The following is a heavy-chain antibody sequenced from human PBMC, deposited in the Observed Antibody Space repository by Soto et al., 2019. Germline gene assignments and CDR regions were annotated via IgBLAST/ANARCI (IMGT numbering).Heavy chain of an antibody. J-gene: IGHJ4*02. CDR1: GFTFSNAW. Sequence: PGGSLRLSCAASGFTFSNAWMSWVRQAPGKGLEWVGRIKSKTDGGTTDYAAPVKGRFTISRDDSKNTLYLQMNSLKTEDTAVYYGTASWWGAVAPRDYWGQGTLVTVSS. D-gene: IGHD6-19*01. CDR3: TASWWGAVAPRDY. V-gene: IGHV3-15*01. CDR2: IKSKTDGGTT.